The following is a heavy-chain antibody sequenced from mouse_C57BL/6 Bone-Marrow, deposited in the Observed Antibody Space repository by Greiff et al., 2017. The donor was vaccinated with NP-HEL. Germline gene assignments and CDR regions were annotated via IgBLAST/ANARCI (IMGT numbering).Heavy chain of an antibody. D-gene: IGHD1-1*01. Sequence: QQSCKASGYTFTSYWMHWVKQRPGQGLEWIGEIDPSDSYTNYNQKFKGKSTLTVDKSSSTAYMQLSSLTSEDSAVYYCASGVYYYGSSSYYAMDYWGQGTAVTVSS. J-gene: IGHJ4*01. CDR1: GYTFTSYW. CDR2: IDPSDSYT. V-gene: IGHV1-69*01. CDR3: ASGVYYYGSSSYYAMDY.